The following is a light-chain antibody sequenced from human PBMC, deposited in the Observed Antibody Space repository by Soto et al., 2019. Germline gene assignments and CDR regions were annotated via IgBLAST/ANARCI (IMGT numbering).Light chain of an antibody. Sequence: IQLTQSPSSLSASVGDRVTITCRASQGIISYLAWYQQKPGKAPKLLIYAASTLQRGVSSRFSGSGSGTDFTLTFCSLQPEDFATYYCQQLNSYLWTFGQGTKVDIK. V-gene: IGKV1-9*01. CDR1: QGIISY. J-gene: IGKJ1*01. CDR2: AAS. CDR3: QQLNSYLWT.